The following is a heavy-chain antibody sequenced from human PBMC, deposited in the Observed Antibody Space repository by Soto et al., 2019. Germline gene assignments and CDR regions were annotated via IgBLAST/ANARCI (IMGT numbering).Heavy chain of an antibody. CDR2: ISYDGSNK. D-gene: IGHD5-12*01. Sequence: GGSLRLSCAASGFTFSSYAMHWVRQAPGKGLEWVAVISYDGSNKYYADSVKGRFTISRDNSKNTLYLQMNSLRAEDAAVYYCAGSIRRDGYKRTNPLRGWQTFDYWGQGTLVTVSS. V-gene: IGHV3-30*14. J-gene: IGHJ4*02. CDR3: AGSIRRDGYKRTNPLRGWQTFDY. CDR1: GFTFSSYA.